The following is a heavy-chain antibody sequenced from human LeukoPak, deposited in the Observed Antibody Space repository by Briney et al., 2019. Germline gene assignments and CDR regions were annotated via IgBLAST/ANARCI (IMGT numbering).Heavy chain of an antibody. V-gene: IGHV3-73*01. CDR1: GFTFSGSG. Sequence: GGSLKLSCAASGFTFSGSGMHWVRQASGKGLGWVGRIRSKANGYATAYAASVKGRFTISRDDSKNTTYLQMNSLKTGDTAVYYCTRYASESLFDYWGQGTLVTVSS. CDR2: IRSKANGYAT. CDR3: TRYASESLFDY. J-gene: IGHJ4*02. D-gene: IGHD2-8*01.